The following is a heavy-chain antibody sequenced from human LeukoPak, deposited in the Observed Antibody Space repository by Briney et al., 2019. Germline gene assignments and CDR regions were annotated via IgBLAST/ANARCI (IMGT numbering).Heavy chain of an antibody. D-gene: IGHD1-1*01. CDR1: GGSISSYY. CDR2: IYYSGTT. J-gene: IGHJ6*03. V-gene: IGHV4-59*01. CDR3: ARVSWFPGTSYYYMDV. Sequence: SETLSLTCTVSGGSISSYYWSWIRQPPGKGLDCIGYIYYSGTTNYNPSLKSRVTTSLDTSKNQFSLKLTSVTAADTAVYYCARVSWFPGTSYYYMDVWGKGTTVTVSS.